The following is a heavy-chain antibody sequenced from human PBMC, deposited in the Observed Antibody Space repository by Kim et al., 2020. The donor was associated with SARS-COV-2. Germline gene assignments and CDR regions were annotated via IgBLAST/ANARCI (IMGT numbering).Heavy chain of an antibody. J-gene: IGHJ4*02. D-gene: IGHD4-17*01. Sequence: SETLSLTCTVSGGSISSSSYYWGWIRQPPGKGLEWIGSIYYSGSTYYNPSLKSRVTISVDTSKNQFSLKLSSVTAADTAVYYCASTQGGLRWGRGGYWGQGTLVTVSS. CDR3: ASTQGGLRWGRGGY. V-gene: IGHV4-39*01. CDR1: GGSISSSSYY. CDR2: IYYSGST.